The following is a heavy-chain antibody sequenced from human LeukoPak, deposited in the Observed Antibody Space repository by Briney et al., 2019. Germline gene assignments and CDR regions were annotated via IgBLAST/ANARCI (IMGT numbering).Heavy chain of an antibody. CDR2: IYTSGST. CDR1: GASISSYY. CDR3: ATSPGDDYSGYFDY. Sequence: PSETLSLTCTVSGASISSYYWSWIRQPARKGLEWIGRIYTSGSTNYNPPLNSRVTMSVDASKNQFSLKLSSVTAADTAVYYCATSPGDDYSGYFDYWGQGTLVTVSS. D-gene: IGHD4-11*01. V-gene: IGHV4-4*07. J-gene: IGHJ4*02.